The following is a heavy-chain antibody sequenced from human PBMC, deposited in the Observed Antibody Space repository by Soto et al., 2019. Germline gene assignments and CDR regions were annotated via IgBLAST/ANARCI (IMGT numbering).Heavy chain of an antibody. CDR3: VASLAASGLNWLDP. CDR1: GGSISEKY. V-gene: IGHV4-4*07. J-gene: IGHJ5*02. Sequence: SETLSLTCIVSGGSISEKYWNWVRQPPGKGLEWIGLIFANGHTDYNPSLKSRVTMSVDASKNQFSLRLTSMTAADTAVYYCVASLAASGLNWLDPWGRETLVTVSS. D-gene: IGHD6-13*01. CDR2: IFANGHT.